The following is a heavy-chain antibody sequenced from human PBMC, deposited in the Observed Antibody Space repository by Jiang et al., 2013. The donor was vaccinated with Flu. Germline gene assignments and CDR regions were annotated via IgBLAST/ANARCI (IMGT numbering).Heavy chain of an antibody. J-gene: IGHJ6*02. CDR3: ARHSSGWYYYYYGMDV. V-gene: IGHV4-59*08. Sequence: GLVKPSETLSLTCTVSGGSISSYYWSWIRQPPGKGLEWIGYIYYSGSTNYNPSLKSRVTISVDTSKNQFSLKLSSVTAADTAVYYCARHSSGWYYYYYGMDVWGQGTTVTVSS. CDR1: GGSISSYY. CDR2: IYYSGST. D-gene: IGHD6-19*01.